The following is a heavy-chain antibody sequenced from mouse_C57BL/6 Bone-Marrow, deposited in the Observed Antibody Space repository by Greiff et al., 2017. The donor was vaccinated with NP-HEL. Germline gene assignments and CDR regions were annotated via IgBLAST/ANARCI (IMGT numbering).Heavy chain of an antibody. D-gene: IGHD1-1*01. Sequence: QVQLQQPGADLVKPGASVQLSCKASGYTFTSYWMHWVKQRPGRGLEWIGRIDPNSGGTKFNEKFKTKATLTVDKPSSTAYMQLSSLTSEDSAVYYWARYYYGSRGWYFDVWGTGTTVTVSS. CDR2: IDPNSGGT. CDR1: GYTFTSYW. J-gene: IGHJ1*03. CDR3: ARYYYGSRGWYFDV. V-gene: IGHV1-72*01.